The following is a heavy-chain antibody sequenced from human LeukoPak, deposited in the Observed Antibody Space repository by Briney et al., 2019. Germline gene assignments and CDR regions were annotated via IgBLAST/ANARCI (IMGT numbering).Heavy chain of an antibody. CDR3: ARTGYYYDSSGYNPFDY. CDR1: GGTFSSYA. J-gene: IGHJ4*02. Sequence: ASVKVSCKASGGTFSSYAISWVRQAPGQGLEWMGGIIPIFGTANYAQKLQGRVTITADESTSTAYMELSSLRSEDTAVYYCARTGYYYDSSGYNPFDYWGQGTLVTVSS. CDR2: IIPIFGTA. D-gene: IGHD3-22*01. V-gene: IGHV1-69*13.